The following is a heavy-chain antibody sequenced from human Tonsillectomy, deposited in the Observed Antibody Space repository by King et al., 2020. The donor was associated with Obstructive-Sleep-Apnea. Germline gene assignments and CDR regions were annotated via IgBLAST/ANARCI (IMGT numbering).Heavy chain of an antibody. Sequence: QLVQSGAEVKKPGASVKVSCKASGYTFTGYYIYWVRQAPRQGLEWMGWIDPSSGGTNYAQKFKGRVSMTRDTSISTAYMELSRLRSDDTAVYYCAKDNYYDNTGYFGGHWGQGTLVTVSS. CDR2: IDPSSGGT. CDR1: GYTFTGYY. CDR3: AKDNYYDNTGYFGGH. D-gene: IGHD3-22*01. V-gene: IGHV1-2*02. J-gene: IGHJ4*02.